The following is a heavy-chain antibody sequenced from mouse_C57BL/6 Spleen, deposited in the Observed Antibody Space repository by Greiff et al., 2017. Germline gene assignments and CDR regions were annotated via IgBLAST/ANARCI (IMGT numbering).Heavy chain of an antibody. D-gene: IGHD2-3*01. J-gene: IGHJ2*01. CDR1: GYTFTSYW. CDR3: ARRWLLRGYYFDY. Sequence: VKLQQPGAELVMPGASVKLSCKASGYTFTSYWMHWVKQRPGQGLEWIGEIDPSDSYTNYNQKFKGKSTLTVDKSSSTAYMQLSSLTSEDAAVYYCARRWLLRGYYFDYWGQGTTLTVSS. V-gene: IGHV1-69*01. CDR2: IDPSDSYT.